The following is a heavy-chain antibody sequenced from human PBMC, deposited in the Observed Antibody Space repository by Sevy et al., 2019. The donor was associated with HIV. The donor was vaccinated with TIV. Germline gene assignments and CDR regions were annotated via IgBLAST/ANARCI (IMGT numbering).Heavy chain of an antibody. CDR2: ISWNSGTI. CDR1: GFTFDDYA. J-gene: IGHJ6*02. V-gene: IGHV3-9*01. D-gene: IGHD2-21*01. CDR3: AKVIGPLGVGSTMDV. Sequence: GGSLRLSCEASGFTFDDYAMHWVRQGPGKGLEWVSGISWNSGTIEYADSVKGRFAISRDNAKNSLYLQMNSLRSEDTALYFSAKVIGPLGVGSTMDVWGQGTTVTVSS.